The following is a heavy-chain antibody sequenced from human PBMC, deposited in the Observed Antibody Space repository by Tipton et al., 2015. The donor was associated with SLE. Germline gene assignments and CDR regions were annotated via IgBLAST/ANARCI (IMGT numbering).Heavy chain of an antibody. D-gene: IGHD2-15*01. Sequence: SLRLSCAASGFTFSSYAMSWVRQAPGKGLEWVSAVRGSGGSTYYADSVKGRFTISRDNSKNTLYLQMNSVRAEVTAVYYCAKTLQGLGYCSGGSCDDAFVIGGQGTMVTVSS. V-gene: IGHV3-23*01. CDR3: AKTLQGLGYCSGGSCDDAFVI. CDR2: VRGSGGST. CDR1: GFTFSSYA. J-gene: IGHJ3*02.